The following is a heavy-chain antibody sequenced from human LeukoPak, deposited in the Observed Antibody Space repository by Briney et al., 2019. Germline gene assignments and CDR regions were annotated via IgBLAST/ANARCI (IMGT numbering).Heavy chain of an antibody. Sequence: ASVTVSFKASGYTFTVYYMHWVRQAPGQGLEWMGWINPNSGGTNYAQKFHGRVTMTRDTSISTAYMELSRLRSDDTAVYYCARGEITSGGVIVVFDYWGQGTLVTVSS. J-gene: IGHJ4*02. D-gene: IGHD3-16*02. CDR1: GYTFTVYY. CDR3: ARGEITSGGVIVVFDY. V-gene: IGHV1-2*02. CDR2: INPNSGGT.